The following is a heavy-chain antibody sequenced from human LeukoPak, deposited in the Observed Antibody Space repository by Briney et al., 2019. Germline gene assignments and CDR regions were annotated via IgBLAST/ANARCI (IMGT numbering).Heavy chain of an antibody. CDR3: AGDSSSWYDDAVDI. J-gene: IGHJ3*02. CDR2: ISSSSSYI. CDR1: GFTFSSYS. D-gene: IGHD6-13*01. V-gene: IGHV3-21*01. Sequence: RGSPRLSCAASGFTFSSYSMNWVRQAPGKRLEWVSSISSSSSYIYYADSVKGRFTISRDNAKNSLYLQMSSLRAEDTAVYYCAGDSSSWYDDAVDIWGQGTMVTVSS.